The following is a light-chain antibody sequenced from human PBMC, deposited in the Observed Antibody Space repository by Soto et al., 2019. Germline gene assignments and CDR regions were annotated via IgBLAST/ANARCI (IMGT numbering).Light chain of an antibody. CDR2: DTS. CDR3: QQYVHWPPGT. Sequence: DTVMTQSPATLSVSPGERVTLSCRASQSVSSSLAWYQQRPGQAPRLLIYDTSTRAPGIAARFSGSGSGTEFTLTISSLQSEDVAVYYCQQYVHWPPGTFGQGTTVEIK. V-gene: IGKV3-15*01. J-gene: IGKJ1*01. CDR1: QSVSSS.